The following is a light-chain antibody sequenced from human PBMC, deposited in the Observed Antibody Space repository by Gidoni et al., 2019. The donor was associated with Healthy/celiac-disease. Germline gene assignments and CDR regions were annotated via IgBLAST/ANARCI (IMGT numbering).Light chain of an antibody. V-gene: IGLV1-40*01. J-gene: IGLJ2*01. CDR1: SSNIGAGYD. CDR3: QSYDSSLSVV. CDR2: GNS. Sequence: QSVLTHTPSLPGPPGPGVTISCTGSSSNIGAGYDVHWYHQLPGTAPKLLIYGNSNRPSGVPDRFSGSKSGTSASLAITGLQAEDEADYYCQSYDSSLSVVFGGGTKLTVL.